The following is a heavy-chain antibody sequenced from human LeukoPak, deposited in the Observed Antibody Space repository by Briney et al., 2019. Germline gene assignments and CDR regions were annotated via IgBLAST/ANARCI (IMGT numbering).Heavy chain of an antibody. J-gene: IGHJ4*02. D-gene: IGHD3-22*01. CDR2: INHSGST. Sequence: SETLSLTCAVYGGSFSGYYWSWILQPPGKGLERIGEINHSGSTNYNPSLKSRVTISVDTSKNQFSLKLSSVTAADTAVYYCARGFYYDSSGYYPIFDYWGQGTLVTVSS. CDR3: ARGFYYDSSGYYPIFDY. CDR1: GGSFSGYY. V-gene: IGHV4-34*01.